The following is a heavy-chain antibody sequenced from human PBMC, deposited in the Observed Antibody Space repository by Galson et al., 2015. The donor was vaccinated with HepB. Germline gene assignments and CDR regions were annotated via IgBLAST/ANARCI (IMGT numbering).Heavy chain of an antibody. D-gene: IGHD4-17*01. CDR3: AKATATFYYYYYGMDV. V-gene: IGHV3-23*01. CDR2: ISGSGGST. J-gene: IGHJ6*02. Sequence: SLRLSCAASGFTFSSYAMSWVRQAPGKGLEWVSAISGSGGSTYYADSVKGRFTISRDNSKNTLYLQMNSLRAEDTAVYYCAKATATFYYYYYGMDVWGQGATVTVSS. CDR1: GFTFSSYA.